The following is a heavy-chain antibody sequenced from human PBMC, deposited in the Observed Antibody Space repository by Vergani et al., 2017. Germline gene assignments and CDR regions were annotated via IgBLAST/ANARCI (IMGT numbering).Heavy chain of an antibody. J-gene: IGHJ5*02. CDR1: GFSLSTIGVG. D-gene: IGHD2-15*01. Sequence: QITLKESGPTLVKPTQTLTLTCTFSGFSLSTIGVGVGWIRQPPGKALEWLALIYWDDDKRYSPSLKSRLTITKDTSKNQVVLTMTNMDPVDTATYYCAHRRAPGIYCSGGSCFGSDWFDPWGQGTLVTVSS. CDR2: IYWDDDK. V-gene: IGHV2-5*02. CDR3: AHRRAPGIYCSGGSCFGSDWFDP.